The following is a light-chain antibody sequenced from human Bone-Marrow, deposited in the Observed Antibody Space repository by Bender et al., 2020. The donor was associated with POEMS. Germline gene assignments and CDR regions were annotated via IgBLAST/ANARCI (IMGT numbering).Light chain of an antibody. CDR3: LSYTTRLTWV. J-gene: IGLJ3*02. V-gene: IGLV1-51*01. CDR1: YSNIGNHY. CDR2: DNY. Sequence: QSVLTQPPSVSAAPGQKVTISCSGSYSNIGNHYVSWYQQVPGTAPKLLIYDNYKRPSGIPERFSGSKSDTSATLGITGLQTGDEADYYCLSYTTRLTWVFGGGTKLTVL.